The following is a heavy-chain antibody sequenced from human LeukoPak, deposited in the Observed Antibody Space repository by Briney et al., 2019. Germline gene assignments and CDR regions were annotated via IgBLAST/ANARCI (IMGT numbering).Heavy chain of an antibody. V-gene: IGHV3-30*03. CDR2: ISYDGSSK. CDR1: GFTFSSFG. J-gene: IGHJ6*02. CDR3: ARVRIAVAGTSFDYYYYGMDV. D-gene: IGHD6-19*01. Sequence: GGSLRLSCAASGFTFSSFGMHWVRQAPGKGLEWVAGISYDGSSKYYADSVKGRFTISRDNSKNTLYLQMNSLRAEDTAVYYCARVRIAVAGTSFDYYYYGMDVWGQGTTVTVSS.